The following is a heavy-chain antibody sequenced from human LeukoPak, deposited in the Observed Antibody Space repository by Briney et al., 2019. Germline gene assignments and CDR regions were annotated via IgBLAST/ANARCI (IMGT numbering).Heavy chain of an antibody. D-gene: IGHD3-22*01. V-gene: IGHV4-31*03. CDR3: AGSSGPPFDY. Sequence: LSXXCTVSGGSISSGGYYWSWLRQHPGRGLEWIGYIYYSGSTYYNPSLKSRVTISVDTSKNQFSLKLSSVTAADTAVYYCAGSSGPPFDYWGQGTLVTVSS. J-gene: IGHJ4*02. CDR2: IYYSGST. CDR1: GGSISSGGYY.